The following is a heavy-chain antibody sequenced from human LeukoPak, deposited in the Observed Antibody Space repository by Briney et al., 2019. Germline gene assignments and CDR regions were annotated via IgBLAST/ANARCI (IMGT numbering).Heavy chain of an antibody. CDR2: ISAYNGNT. J-gene: IGHJ4*02. CDR1: GYTFTGYY. V-gene: IGHV1-18*04. CDR3: ARGVRGENFDY. D-gene: IGHD4-17*01. Sequence: ASVKVSCKASGYTFTGYYMHWVRQAPGQGLEWMGWISAYNGNTNYAQKLQGRVTMTTDTSTSTAYMELRSLRSDDTAVYYCARGVRGENFDYWGQGTLVTVSS.